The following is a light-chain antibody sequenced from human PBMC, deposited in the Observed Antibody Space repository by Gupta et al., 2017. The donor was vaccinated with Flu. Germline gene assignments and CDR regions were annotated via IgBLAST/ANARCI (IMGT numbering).Light chain of an antibody. CDR1: SSDVGGYNY. V-gene: IGLV2-14*04. J-gene: IGLJ3*02. Sequence: SVTTSCTGASSDVGGYNYVSWYQQHPGKAPRLVSYDVSNRPSGVSNRFTGSKSGNTASLTISGLQAEDEADYYCSSYTSSSTWVFGGGTKLTVL. CDR3: SSYTSSSTWV. CDR2: DVS.